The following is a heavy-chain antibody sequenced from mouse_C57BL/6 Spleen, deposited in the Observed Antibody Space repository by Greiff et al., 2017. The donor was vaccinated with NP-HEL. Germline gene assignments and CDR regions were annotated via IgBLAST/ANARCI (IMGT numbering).Heavy chain of an antibody. Sequence: VLLQQPGADLVKPGASLKLSCKASGYTFTSYWMPWVKQRPGQGLEWIGIIHPNSGSTNYPEKFKSQATLSVDKSSSTAYMQLSSLTSKKSAVYYWARVTTALDYWSQGTTRTVSS. J-gene: IGHJ2*01. CDR3: ARVTTALDY. CDR1: GYTFTSYW. V-gene: IGHV1-64*01. CDR2: IHPNSGST. D-gene: IGHD1-2*01.